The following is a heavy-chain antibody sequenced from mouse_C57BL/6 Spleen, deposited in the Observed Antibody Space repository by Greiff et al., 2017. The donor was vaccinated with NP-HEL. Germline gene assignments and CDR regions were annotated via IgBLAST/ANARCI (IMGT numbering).Heavy chain of an antibody. D-gene: IGHD1-2*01. Sequence: QVQLQQSGPELVKPGASVKISCKASGYAFSSSWMNWVKQRPGKGLEWIGRIYPGDGDTNYNGKFKGKATLTADKSSSTAYMRLSSQTSEDSAVYFCARSGYSVLDYWGQGTSVTVSS. CDR3: ARSGYSVLDY. CDR2: IYPGDGDT. J-gene: IGHJ4*01. V-gene: IGHV1-82*01. CDR1: GYAFSSSW.